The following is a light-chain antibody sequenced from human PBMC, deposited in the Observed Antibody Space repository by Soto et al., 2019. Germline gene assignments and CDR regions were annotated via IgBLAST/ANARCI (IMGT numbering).Light chain of an antibody. V-gene: IGKV3-15*01. Sequence: EIVMTQSPATLSVSPGERATLSCRASQSVSSNLAWYQQQPGKAPRLLIYGASTRTTGIPARFSGSGSGTEFTLTISSLQSEDFAVYYCQQYNNWPRTFGQGTKVDIK. J-gene: IGKJ1*01. CDR1: QSVSSN. CDR2: GAS. CDR3: QQYNNWPRT.